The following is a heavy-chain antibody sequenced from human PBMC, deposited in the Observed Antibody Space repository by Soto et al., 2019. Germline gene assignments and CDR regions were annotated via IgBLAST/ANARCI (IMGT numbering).Heavy chain of an antibody. CDR1: GFTFSSYE. J-gene: IGHJ4*02. Sequence: GGSLRLSCAASGFTFSSYEMNWVRQAPGKGLEWVSYNSSSGSTIYYADSVKGRFTISRDNAKNPLYLQMNSLRAEDTAVYYCARDSSGWTFDYWGQGTLVSVSS. CDR3: ARDSSGWTFDY. CDR2: NSSSGSTI. D-gene: IGHD6-19*01. V-gene: IGHV3-48*03.